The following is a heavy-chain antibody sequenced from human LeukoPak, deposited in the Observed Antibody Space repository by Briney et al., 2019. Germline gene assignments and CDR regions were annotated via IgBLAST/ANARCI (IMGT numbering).Heavy chain of an antibody. CDR1: GFTFSSYT. CDR3: AGDGISGRNDAFDI. CDR2: ISSNGGST. J-gene: IGHJ3*02. Sequence: GGSLRLSCAASGFTFSSYTMHWVRQAPGKGLEYVSAISSNGGSTYYANSVKGRFTISRDNSKNTLYLQMGSLRAEDMAVYYCAGDGISGRNDAFDIWGQGTVVTVSS. D-gene: IGHD1-20*01. V-gene: IGHV3-64*01.